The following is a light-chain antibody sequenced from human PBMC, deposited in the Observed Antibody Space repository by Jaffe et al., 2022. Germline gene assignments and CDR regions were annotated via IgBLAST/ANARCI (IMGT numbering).Light chain of an antibody. V-gene: IGKV2-24*01. CDR2: RIS. CDR1: QSLVYSDGNTY. CDR3: MQSTQFPRT. J-gene: IGKJ1*01. Sequence: DIMMTQTPPSSPVTLGQPASISCRSSQSLVYSDGNTYLNWLHQRPGQPPRLLIYRISNRVSGVPDRFSGSGAGTDFTLRITRVEAEDVGVYYCMQSTQFPRTFGQGTRVEI.